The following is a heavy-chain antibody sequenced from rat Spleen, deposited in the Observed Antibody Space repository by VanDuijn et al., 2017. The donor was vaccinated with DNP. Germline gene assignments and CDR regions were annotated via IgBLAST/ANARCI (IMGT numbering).Heavy chain of an antibody. Sequence: QVQLKESGPGLVQPSQTLSLTCTVSGFSLTSYNVHWVRQPTGKGLEWMGIIWTGGSTDYKSALKSRLSISRDTSKSQVFLKMYNLQTEYMATVDCARSPIPYDLMDALGQGTSVTVSS. J-gene: IGHJ4*01. CDR2: IWTGGST. D-gene: IGHD1-7*01. CDR3: ARSPIPYDLMDA. CDR1: GFSLTSYN. V-gene: IGHV2-30*01.